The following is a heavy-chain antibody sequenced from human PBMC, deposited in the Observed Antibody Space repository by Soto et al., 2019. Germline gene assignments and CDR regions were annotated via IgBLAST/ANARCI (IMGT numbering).Heavy chain of an antibody. Sequence: SETLSLTCAVYGGSFSGYYWSWIRQPPGKGLEWIGEINHSGSTNYNPSLKSRVTISVDTSKNQFSLKLSSVTAADTAVYYCARGLIDYASSGYYLVYNWFDPWGQGTLVTVSS. D-gene: IGHD3-22*01. V-gene: IGHV4-34*01. CDR1: GGSFSGYY. J-gene: IGHJ5*02. CDR2: INHSGST. CDR3: ARGLIDYASSGYYLVYNWFDP.